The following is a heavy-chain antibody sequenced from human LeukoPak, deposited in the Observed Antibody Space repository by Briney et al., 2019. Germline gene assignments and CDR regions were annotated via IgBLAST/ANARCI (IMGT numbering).Heavy chain of an antibody. CDR2: ISTYTGNT. J-gene: IGHJ4*02. CDR3: ARKSLGRNGYNVEGYYFDY. CDR1: GYTFTSYG. D-gene: IGHD5-24*01. V-gene: IGHV1-18*04. Sequence: GASVKVSCKAAGYTFTSYGVSWVRQAPGQGLEWLGWISTYTGNTNYAQKFQGRVTMTTDKSTSTAYMELSSLRSEDTAVYYCARKSLGRNGYNVEGYYFDYWGQGTLVTVSS.